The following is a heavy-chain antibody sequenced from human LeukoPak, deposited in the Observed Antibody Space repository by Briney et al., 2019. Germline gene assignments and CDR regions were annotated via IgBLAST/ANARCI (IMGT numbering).Heavy chain of an antibody. CDR3: ARVTGYMIEDYFDY. Sequence: SETLSLTCTVSGGSISSYYWSWVRQPPGKGLEWMGYIYYSGSTNYNPSLKSRVTISVDTSKNQFSLKLSSVTAADTAVYYCARVTGYMIEDYFDYWGQGTLVTVSS. D-gene: IGHD3-22*01. J-gene: IGHJ4*02. CDR2: IYYSGST. V-gene: IGHV4-59*01. CDR1: GGSISSYY.